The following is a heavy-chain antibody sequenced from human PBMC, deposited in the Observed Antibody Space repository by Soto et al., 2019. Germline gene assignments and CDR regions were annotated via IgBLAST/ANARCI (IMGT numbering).Heavy chain of an antibody. J-gene: IGHJ4*02. Sequence: GASVKVSCKASGGTFSSYAISWVRQAPGQGLGWMGGIIPIFGTANYAQKFQGRVTITADESTSTAYMELSSLRSEDTAVYYCASRNPNSSGYYFDYWGQGTLVTVSS. V-gene: IGHV1-69*13. D-gene: IGHD3-22*01. CDR3: ASRNPNSSGYYFDY. CDR2: IIPIFGTA. CDR1: GGTFSSYA.